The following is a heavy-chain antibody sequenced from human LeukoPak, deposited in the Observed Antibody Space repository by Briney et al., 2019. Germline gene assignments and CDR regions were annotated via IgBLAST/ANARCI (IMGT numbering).Heavy chain of an antibody. Sequence: SETLSLTCTVSGGSISSYYWSWIRQPAGKGLEWIGRIYTSGSTNYNPSLKSRVTMSVDTSKNQFSLKLSSVTAADTAVYYCAREADDFWSGYHYYYYYYMDVWGKGTTVTVSS. CDR3: AREADDFWSGYHYYYYYYMDV. CDR2: IYTSGST. D-gene: IGHD3-3*01. CDR1: GGSISSYY. V-gene: IGHV4-4*07. J-gene: IGHJ6*03.